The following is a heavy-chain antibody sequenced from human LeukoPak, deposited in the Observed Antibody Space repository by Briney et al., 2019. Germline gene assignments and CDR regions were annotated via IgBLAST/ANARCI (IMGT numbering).Heavy chain of an antibody. D-gene: IGHD1-26*01. CDR3: AREALGTIVGAPSEFDY. CDR1: GFTFSYYG. V-gene: IGHV3-30*02. CDR2: IRYDGINK. Sequence: GGSLRLSCAASGFTFSYYGIHWVRQAPGKGLEWVAFIRYDGINKYYADSVKGRFTISRDNSKNTVYLQMNSLRAEDTAVYYCAREALGTIVGAPSEFDYWGQGTLVTVSS. J-gene: IGHJ4*02.